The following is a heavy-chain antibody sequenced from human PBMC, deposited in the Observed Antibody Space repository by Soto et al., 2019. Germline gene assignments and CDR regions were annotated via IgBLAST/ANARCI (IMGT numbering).Heavy chain of an antibody. CDR1: GDSFTSYW. CDR2: VYPCDSYS. V-gene: IGHV5-51*01. D-gene: IGHD2-2*01. CDR3: ARLQGHCGSVSCYNYNYGLDV. J-gene: IGHJ6*02. Sequence: ESLKMSFKSYGDSFTSYWIGWVRQIPGKGLECMGIVYPCDSYSDYSPSFQGHVTVSADKSTSTAYLQWSSLKASDTAMYYCARLQGHCGSVSCYNYNYGLDVWGQGTTVTVSS.